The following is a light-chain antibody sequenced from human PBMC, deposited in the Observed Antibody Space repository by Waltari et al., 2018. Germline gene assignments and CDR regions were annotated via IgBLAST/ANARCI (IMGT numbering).Light chain of an antibody. CDR1: QSVSSN. CDR2: AAS. J-gene: IGKJ4*01. CDR3: QQYNKWPLT. V-gene: IGKV3-15*01. Sequence: EIVMTQSPDTLSVSPGERATLSCRASQSVSSNLAWYQQKPGQAPRLLIYAASTRATGIPARFSGGGSGTEVTLTISSLQSEDFAVYYCQQYNKWPLTFGGGTKVEIK.